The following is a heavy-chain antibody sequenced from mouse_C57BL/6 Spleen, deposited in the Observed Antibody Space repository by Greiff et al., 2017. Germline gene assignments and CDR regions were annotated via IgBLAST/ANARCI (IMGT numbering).Heavy chain of an antibody. CDR2: ISYDGSN. V-gene: IGHV3-6*01. CDR1: GYSITSGYY. Sequence: EVQLQESGPGLVKPSQSLSLTCSVTGYSITSGYYWNWIRQFPGNKLEWMGYISYDGSNNYNPSLKNRISITRDTSKNQFFLKLNSVTTEDTATYYCARLDDYDVDYWGQGTSVTVSS. D-gene: IGHD2-4*01. CDR3: ARLDDYDVDY. J-gene: IGHJ4*01.